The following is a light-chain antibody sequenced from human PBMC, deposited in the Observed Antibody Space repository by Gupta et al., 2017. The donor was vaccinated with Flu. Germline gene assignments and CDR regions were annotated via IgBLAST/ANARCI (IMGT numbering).Light chain of an antibody. CDR3: HQYATFSWT. CDR2: KAS. Sequence: DIQMTQSPSTLSASVGDRVTITCRASQSFKTWLAWYQQKPGQAPKLLIYKASTLESGVPSRFSGSESGTEFTLTISSLQPDDFATYYCHQYATFSWTFGQGTKVEV. J-gene: IGKJ1*01. CDR1: QSFKTW. V-gene: IGKV1-5*03.